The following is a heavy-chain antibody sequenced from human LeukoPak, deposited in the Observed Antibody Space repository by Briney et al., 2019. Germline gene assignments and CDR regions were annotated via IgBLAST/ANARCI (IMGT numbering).Heavy chain of an antibody. D-gene: IGHD6-19*01. Sequence: PSETLSLTCTVSGDSISSYYWSWIRQSAGKGLEWIGGIHTSGSANYNPSLKSRVTMSVDTSKTQFSLKVNSVTAADTGVYYCARAPEFSSGWLLDYWGQGSLVTVSS. CDR1: GDSISSYY. V-gene: IGHV4-4*07. J-gene: IGHJ4*02. CDR2: IHTSGSA. CDR3: ARAPEFSSGWLLDY.